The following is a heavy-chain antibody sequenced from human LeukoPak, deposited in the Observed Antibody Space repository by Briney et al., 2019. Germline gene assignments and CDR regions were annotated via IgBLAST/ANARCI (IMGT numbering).Heavy chain of an antibody. CDR3: ARYLGGRNAFDI. CDR1: AFTFSSYW. CDR2: INSGGSST. J-gene: IGHJ3*02. V-gene: IGHV3-74*01. D-gene: IGHD3-16*01. Sequence: GGSLRLSCTASAFTFSSYWMHWVRQAPGKGLVWVSHINSGGSSTSYADSVKGRFTISRDNAKNTLYLQMNSLRAEDTAAYYCARYLGGRNAFDIWGQGTMVTVSS.